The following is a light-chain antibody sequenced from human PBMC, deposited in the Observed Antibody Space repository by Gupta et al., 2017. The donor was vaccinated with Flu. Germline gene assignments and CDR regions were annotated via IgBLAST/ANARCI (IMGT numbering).Light chain of an antibody. J-gene: IGLJ2*01. V-gene: IGLV2-23*02. CDR1: SSDVGSYNL. CDR3: SSYVGFSTST. Sequence: QSALTQPASVSGSPGQSITLSCTGTSSDVGSYNLVSWYQQYPGEAPKLIIYEVNKRPSGVSGRFSGSKSGNTASLTISGLQAEDEADYYCSSYVGFSTSTFGGGTKLTVL. CDR2: EVN.